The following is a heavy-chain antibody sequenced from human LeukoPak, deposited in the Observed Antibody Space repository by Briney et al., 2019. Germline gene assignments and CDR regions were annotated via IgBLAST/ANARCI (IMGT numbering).Heavy chain of an antibody. V-gene: IGHV3-48*03. CDR1: GFTFSSYE. D-gene: IGHD1-26*01. J-gene: IGHJ4*02. Sequence: PGGSLRLSCATSGFTFSSYEMNWVRQAPGKGLEWVSYINYSGNTIYYADSVKGRFTISRDNSKNTLYLQMNSLRAEDTAVYYCAILGGWGQGTLVTVSS. CDR2: INYSGNTI. CDR3: AILGG.